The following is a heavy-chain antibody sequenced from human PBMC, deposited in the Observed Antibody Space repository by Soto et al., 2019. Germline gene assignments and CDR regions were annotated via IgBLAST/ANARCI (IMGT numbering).Heavy chain of an antibody. D-gene: IGHD4-17*01. CDR3: ARGETTVFYYGMDV. CDR1: GGSISSGGYY. Sequence: QVQLQESGPGLVKPSQTLSLTCTVSGGSISSGGYYWSWIRQHPGKGLEWIGYIYYSGSTYYNPSLKSRVTISVDTSKTQFSLKLSSVTAADTAVYYCARGETTVFYYGMDVWGQGTTVTVSS. V-gene: IGHV4-31*03. CDR2: IYYSGST. J-gene: IGHJ6*02.